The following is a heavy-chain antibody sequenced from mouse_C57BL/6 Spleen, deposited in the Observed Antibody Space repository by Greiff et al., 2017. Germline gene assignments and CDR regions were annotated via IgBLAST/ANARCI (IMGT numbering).Heavy chain of an antibody. CDR3: AKTSITTVDWYFEV. V-gene: IGHV2-5*01. CDR2: IWRGGST. D-gene: IGHD1-1*01. Sequence: VKLMESGPGLVQPSQSLSITCTVSGFSLTSYGVHWVRQSPGKGLEWLGVIWRGGSTDYNAAFMSRLSITKDNSKSQVFFKMNSLQADDTAIYYCAKTSITTVDWYFEVWGTGTTVTVAS. J-gene: IGHJ1*03. CDR1: GFSLTSYG.